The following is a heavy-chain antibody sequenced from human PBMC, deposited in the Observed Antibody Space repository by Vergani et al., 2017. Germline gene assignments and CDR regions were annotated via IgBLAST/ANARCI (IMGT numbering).Heavy chain of an antibody. Sequence: QVQLVQSGSELKKPGASVEVSCKASGYTFTSYAMNWVRQAPGQGLEWMGWINTNTGNPTYAQGFTGRFVFSLDTSVSTAFLQISSLKAEDTAVYYCARDRCRSTSCPYYYYGMDVWGQGTTVTVSS. CDR1: GYTFTSYA. V-gene: IGHV7-4-1*02. CDR3: ARDRCRSTSCPYYYYGMDV. J-gene: IGHJ6*02. CDR2: INTNTGNP. D-gene: IGHD2-2*01.